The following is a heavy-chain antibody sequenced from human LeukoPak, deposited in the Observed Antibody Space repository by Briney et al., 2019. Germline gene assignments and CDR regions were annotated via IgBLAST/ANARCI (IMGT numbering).Heavy chain of an antibody. CDR3: ARVPAAINRMRQQLVSYYFDY. J-gene: IGHJ4*02. CDR1: GGSFSGYY. D-gene: IGHD2-2*02. V-gene: IGHV4-34*01. CDR2: INHSGST. Sequence: SETLPLTCAVYGGSFSGYYWSWIRQPPGKGLEWIGEINHSGSTNCNPSLKSRVTISVDTSKNQFSLKLSSVTAADTAVYYCARVPAAINRMRQQLVSYYFDYWGQGTLVTVSS.